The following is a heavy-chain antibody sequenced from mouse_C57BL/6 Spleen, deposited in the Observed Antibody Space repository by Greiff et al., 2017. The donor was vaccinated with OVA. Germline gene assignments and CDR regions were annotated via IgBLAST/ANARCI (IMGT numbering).Heavy chain of an antibody. CDR3: ARKVGYYSNHLDY. CDR2: INPNNGGT. CDR1: GYTFTDYN. Sequence: VQLQQSGPELVKPGASVKMSCKASGYTFTDYNMHWVKQSHGKSLEWIGYINPNNGGTSYNQKFKGKATLTVNKSSSTSYMELRSLTSEDSAVYYCARKVGYYSNHLDYWGQGTSVTVSS. V-gene: IGHV1-22*01. D-gene: IGHD2-5*01. J-gene: IGHJ4*01.